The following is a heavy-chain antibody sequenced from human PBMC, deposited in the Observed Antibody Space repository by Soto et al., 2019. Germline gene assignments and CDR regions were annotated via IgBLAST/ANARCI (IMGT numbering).Heavy chain of an antibody. Sequence: GGSLRLSCTASGFTFGDYGLSWFRQAPGKGLEWLGFIRSKAHGGTTEYAASVKDRFTISRDDSKGIAYLQMNSLKTEDTAVYYCTREWELLSSTFDYWGQGTLVTVSS. CDR1: GFTFGDYG. D-gene: IGHD1-26*01. J-gene: IGHJ4*02. CDR2: IRSKAHGGTT. V-gene: IGHV3-49*03. CDR3: TREWELLSSTFDY.